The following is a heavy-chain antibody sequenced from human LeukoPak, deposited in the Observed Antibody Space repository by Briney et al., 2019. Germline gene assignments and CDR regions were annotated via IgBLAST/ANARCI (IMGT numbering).Heavy chain of an antibody. D-gene: IGHD1-1*01. V-gene: IGHV4-59*01. CDR1: GGSISSYY. CDR3: ARKLDAFDI. J-gene: IGHJ3*02. Sequence: SETLSPTCTVSGGSISSYYWSWIRQPPGKGLEWIGYIYYSGSTNYNPSPKSRVTISVDTSKNQFSLKLSSVTAADTAVYYCARKLDAFDIWGQGTMVTVSS. CDR2: IYYSGST.